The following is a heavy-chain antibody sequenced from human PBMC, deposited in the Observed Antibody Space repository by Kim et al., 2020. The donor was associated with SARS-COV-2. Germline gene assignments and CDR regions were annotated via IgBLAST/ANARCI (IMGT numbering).Heavy chain of an antibody. J-gene: IGHJ4*02. CDR3: GNHKYF. V-gene: IGHV3-7*01. CDR1: GFTFSNYW. Sequence: GGSLRLSCVASGFTFSNYWMDWVRQTPGKGLEWVANIRGDASEKNYVDSVKGRFTISRDNVKNSVYLQMNSLRAEDTAGYYCGNHKYFWGQGILVTVSS. CDR2: IRGDASEK.